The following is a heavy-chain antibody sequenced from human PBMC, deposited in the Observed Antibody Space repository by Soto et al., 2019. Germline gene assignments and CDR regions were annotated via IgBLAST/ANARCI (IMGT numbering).Heavy chain of an antibody. D-gene: IGHD6-13*01. V-gene: IGHV4-4*07. Sequence: PLETLSLTCTVSGAFISGYYWSWIRQPAGKGLEWIGRIYASGNTKYSPSLRSRATMSVDTSNKQFSLKLNSVTAADTAVYYCARESTVAGTDNWFDSWGQGTLVTVSS. CDR1: GAFISGYY. CDR2: IYASGNT. CDR3: ARESTVAGTDNWFDS. J-gene: IGHJ5*01.